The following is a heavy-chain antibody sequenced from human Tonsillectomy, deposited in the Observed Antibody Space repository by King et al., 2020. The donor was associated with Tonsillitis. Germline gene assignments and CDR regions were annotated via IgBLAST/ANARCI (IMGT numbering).Heavy chain of an antibody. V-gene: IGHV5-51*01. Sequence: VQLVESGAGVKKPGESLKISCKASGYSFSNHGISWVRQVPGKGLEWMGIIYPRDSDTRYRPSFQGHFTISADKSINTAYLQWSSLKASDTAIYYCARHHVPGMATSATHWRQGTLVTVSS. J-gene: IGHJ4*02. CDR1: GYSFSNHG. D-gene: IGHD5-24*01. CDR3: ARHHVPGMATSATH. CDR2: IYPRDSDT.